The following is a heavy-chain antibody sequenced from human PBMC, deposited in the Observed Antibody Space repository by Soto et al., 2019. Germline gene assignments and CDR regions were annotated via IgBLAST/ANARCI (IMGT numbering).Heavy chain of an antibody. Sequence: QVQLVESGGGVVQPGRSLRLSCAASGFTFSSYGMHWVRQAPGKGLEWVAVISYDGSNKYYADSVKGRFTISRDNSKNTLYLQMNSLRAEDTAVYYCAKNPYSLVGATTYCDYWGQGTLVTVSS. D-gene: IGHD1-26*01. CDR2: ISYDGSNK. CDR3: AKNPYSLVGATTYCDY. CDR1: GFTFSSYG. J-gene: IGHJ4*02. V-gene: IGHV3-30*18.